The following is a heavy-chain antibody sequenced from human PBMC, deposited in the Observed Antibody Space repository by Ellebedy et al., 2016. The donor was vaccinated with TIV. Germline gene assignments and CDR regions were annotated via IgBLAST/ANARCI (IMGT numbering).Heavy chain of an antibody. CDR3: ARTTGYGPSPFDY. CDR2: ISSSSSTI. Sequence: GESLKISCAASGFTFSSYSMNWVRQAPGKGLEWVSYISSSSSTIYYADSVKGRFTISRDNAKNSLYLQMNSLRAEDTAVYYCARTTGYGPSPFDYWGQGTLVTVSS. D-gene: IGHD4-11*01. CDR1: GFTFSSYS. V-gene: IGHV3-48*04. J-gene: IGHJ4*02.